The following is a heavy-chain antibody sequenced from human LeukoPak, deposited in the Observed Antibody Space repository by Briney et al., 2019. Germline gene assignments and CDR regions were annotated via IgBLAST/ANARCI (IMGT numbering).Heavy chain of an antibody. Sequence: SETLSLTCAVYGGSFSGYYWSWIRQPPGKGLEWIGEINHSGSTNYNPSLKSRVTISVDTSKNQFSLKLSSVTAADTAVYYCARGSGYSYGLRSYYYYYMDVWGKGTTVTISS. J-gene: IGHJ6*03. CDR1: GGSFSGYY. D-gene: IGHD5-18*01. CDR3: ARGSGYSYGLRSYYYYYMDV. V-gene: IGHV4-34*01. CDR2: INHSGST.